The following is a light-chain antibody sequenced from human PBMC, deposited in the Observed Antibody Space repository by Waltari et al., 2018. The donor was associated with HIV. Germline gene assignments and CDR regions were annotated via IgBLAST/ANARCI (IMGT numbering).Light chain of an antibody. CDR2: DTS. CDR3: QQSYTTLYT. J-gene: IGKJ2*01. Sequence: DLHLTQSPSSLSASVVDRVTITCRASQRISSSLNWYQHRPGKAPNLIIFDTSSLQSGVPSRFNGSGSGTDFTLTISSLQPEDFVTYYCQQSYTTLYTFGQGTRLEIK. V-gene: IGKV1-39*01. CDR1: QRISSS.